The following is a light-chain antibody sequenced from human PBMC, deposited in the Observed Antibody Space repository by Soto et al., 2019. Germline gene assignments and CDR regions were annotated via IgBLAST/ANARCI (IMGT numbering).Light chain of an antibody. Sequence: IVLTQSPATLSVSPGERATLSCRARQSVSTILAWFQQKPGQAPRLLISGASTRATGIPARFSGSGSGTEFTLTISSLQSEDFAVYYCQQYNNWPPFTFGQGTKLEIK. CDR3: QQYNNWPPFT. J-gene: IGKJ2*01. CDR2: GAS. CDR1: QSVSTI. V-gene: IGKV3D-15*01.